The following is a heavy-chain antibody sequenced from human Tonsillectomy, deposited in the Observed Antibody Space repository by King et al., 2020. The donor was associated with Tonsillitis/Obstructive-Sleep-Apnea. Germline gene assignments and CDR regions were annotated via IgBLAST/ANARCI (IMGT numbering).Heavy chain of an antibody. D-gene: IGHD3-22*01. CDR1: GFTFSSYG. CDR3: ARVSGYYEGWFDP. Sequence: VQLVESGGGVVRPGRSLRLSCASSGFTFSSYGMHWFRQAPVKGWEWVAVILYDGSNKYYGDAVKGRFTISRDNSKNTLYLQMKSLRAEDTAVYYCARVSGYYEGWFDPWGQGTLVTVSS. V-gene: IGHV3-33*01. CDR2: ILYDGSNK. J-gene: IGHJ5*02.